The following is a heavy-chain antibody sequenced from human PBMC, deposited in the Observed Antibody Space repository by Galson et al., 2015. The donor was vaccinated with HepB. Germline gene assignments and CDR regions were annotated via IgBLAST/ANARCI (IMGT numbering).Heavy chain of an antibody. J-gene: IGHJ4*02. D-gene: IGHD3-10*01. V-gene: IGHV6-1*01. CDR1: GDSVSSDSAA. Sequence: CAISGDSVSSDSAAWNWIRQSPSRGLEWLERTYYRSTFYNDYAVSIKSRITINPDTSKNQFSLQLNSVTPEDTAVYYCARSSSGSYSLIDYWGQGTLVTVSS. CDR2: TYYRSTFYN. CDR3: ARSSSGSYSLIDY.